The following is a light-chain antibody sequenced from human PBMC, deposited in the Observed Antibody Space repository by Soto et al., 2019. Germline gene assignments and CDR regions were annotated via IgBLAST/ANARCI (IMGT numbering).Light chain of an antibody. CDR3: QHYTNWPLT. CDR2: GAS. V-gene: IGKV3-15*01. Sequence: EIVMTQSPATLSESPGERATLSCRACHSVSSRLAWYQQKPGQAPRLLIYGASTRATGLPARFSGSGSGTEFTLTISSLQSEDFAVYYCQHYTNWPLTFGGGTKVEIK. CDR1: HSVSSR. J-gene: IGKJ4*01.